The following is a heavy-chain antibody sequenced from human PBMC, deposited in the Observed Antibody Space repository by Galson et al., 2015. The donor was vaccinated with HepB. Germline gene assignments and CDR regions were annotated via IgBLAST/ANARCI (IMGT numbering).Heavy chain of an antibody. Sequence: SLRLSCAASGFSFSNAWMRWVRQAPGKGLEWVGVIKSKRDGGTTDFAAPVKGRFTISRDDSKNMMYLQMDSLKTEDTAMYYCATDHGGYSGYDGYFDLWGPGTLVTASS. CDR2: IKSKRDGGTT. CDR1: GFSFSNAW. CDR3: ATDHGGYSGYDGYFDL. D-gene: IGHD5-12*01. J-gene: IGHJ2*01. V-gene: IGHV3-15*01.